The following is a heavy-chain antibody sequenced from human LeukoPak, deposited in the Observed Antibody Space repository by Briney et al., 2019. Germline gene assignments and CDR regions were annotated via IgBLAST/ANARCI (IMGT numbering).Heavy chain of an antibody. Sequence: ASVNVSCQASGCTFSSHAISWVRQAPGQGLEWMGGIIPIFGTANYAHNFPVRLTITTDESTSTAYMELSSLRSEDTAVYYCATIGAAGRYYYYYMDVWGKGTTVTVSS. J-gene: IGHJ6*03. V-gene: IGHV1-69*05. CDR2: IIPIFGTA. D-gene: IGHD6-13*01. CDR1: GCTFSSHA. CDR3: ATIGAAGRYYYYYMDV.